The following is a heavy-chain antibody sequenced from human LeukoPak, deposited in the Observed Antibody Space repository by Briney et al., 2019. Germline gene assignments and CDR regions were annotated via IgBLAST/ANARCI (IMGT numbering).Heavy chain of an antibody. J-gene: IGHJ5*02. CDR3: ASYGSGSA. Sequence: TVSCKASGYTFTSYWIGWVRQMPGKGLEWMGIIHPGDSDTRYSPSFQGQVTISADKSISTAYLQWSSLKASDTAMYYCASYGSGSAWGQGTLVTVSS. D-gene: IGHD3-10*01. V-gene: IGHV5-51*01. CDR1: GYTFTSYW. CDR2: IHPGDSDT.